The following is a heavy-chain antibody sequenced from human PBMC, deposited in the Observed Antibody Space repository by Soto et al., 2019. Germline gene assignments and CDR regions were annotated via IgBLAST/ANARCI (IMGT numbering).Heavy chain of an antibody. J-gene: IGHJ6*03. V-gene: IGHV4-31*03. CDR1: GGSISSGGYY. CDR2: IYYSGNT. Sequence: SETLSLTCTVSGGSISSGGYYWNWIRQLPGKGLEWIGYIYYSGNTDFNPSLKSRVSISLDTSKNQFSLKLTSVTAADTAVYYCASSLGSYHYMDVWGKGTTVTVSS. CDR3: ASSLGSYHYMDV. D-gene: IGHD7-27*01.